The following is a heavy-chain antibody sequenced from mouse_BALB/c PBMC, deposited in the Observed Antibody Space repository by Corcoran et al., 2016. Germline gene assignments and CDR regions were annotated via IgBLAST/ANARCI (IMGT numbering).Heavy chain of an antibody. D-gene: IGHD2-1*01. J-gene: IGHJ2*01. CDR3: ARSPYGNYYVDY. V-gene: IGHV14-3*02. CDR1: GFNIKDTY. Sequence: EVQLQQSGAELVKPGASVKLSCTASGFNIKDTYMHWVKQRPEQGLEWIGRIDPANGNTKYDPKFQGKATITADTSSNTAYLQLSSLTSEDTAVYYCARSPYGNYYVDYWGQGTTLTVSS. CDR2: IDPANGNT.